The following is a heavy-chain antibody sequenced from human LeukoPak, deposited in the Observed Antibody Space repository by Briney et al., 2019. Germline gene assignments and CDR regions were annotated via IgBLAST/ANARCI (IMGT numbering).Heavy chain of an antibody. CDR2: INHIGST. CDR3: ARGDLKSEWCDP. D-gene: IGHD1-14*01. CDR1: GGSFSSYY. V-gene: IGHV4-34*01. J-gene: IGHJ5*02. Sequence: SETLSLTCAVYGGSFSSYYWSWIRQPPGKGLEWIGRINHIGSTNYNPSLNSRVTISVDMSKNQFSLKLSSVTAADTAVYYCARGDLKSEWCDPWGQGTLVIVST.